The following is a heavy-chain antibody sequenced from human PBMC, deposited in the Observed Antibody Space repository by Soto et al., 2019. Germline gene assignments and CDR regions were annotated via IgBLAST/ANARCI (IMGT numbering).Heavy chain of an antibody. J-gene: IGHJ4*02. D-gene: IGHD5-18*01. CDR2: IYYSGST. V-gene: IGHV4-39*01. CDR1: GGSISSSSYY. Sequence: SQTLSLTCTVSGGSISSSSYYWGWIRQPPGKGLEWIGCIYYSGSTYYNPSLKSRVTISVDTSKNQFSLKLGSVTAADTAVYYCATLGLRGYSYGYVGYWGQGTLVTVSS. CDR3: ATLGLRGYSYGYVGY.